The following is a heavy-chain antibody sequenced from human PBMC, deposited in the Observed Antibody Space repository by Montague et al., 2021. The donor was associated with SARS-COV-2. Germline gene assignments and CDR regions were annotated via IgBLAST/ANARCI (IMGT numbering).Heavy chain of an antibody. CDR2: INHSGST. Sequence: SETLSLTCAVYGGSFSGYYWTWIRQSPGKGLEWIGEINHSGSTNYSPSLESRVAISVDTSKNQFSLKLNSVTAADTAIYYCARATVDINMTLVVITSVNHYFDSWGQGTLVTVSP. CDR1: GGSFSGYY. V-gene: IGHV4-34*01. D-gene: IGHD3-22*01. J-gene: IGHJ4*02. CDR3: ARATVDINMTLVVITSVNHYFDS.